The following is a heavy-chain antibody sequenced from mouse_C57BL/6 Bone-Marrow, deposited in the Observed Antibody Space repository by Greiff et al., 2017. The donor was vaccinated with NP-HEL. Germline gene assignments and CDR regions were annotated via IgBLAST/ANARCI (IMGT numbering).Heavy chain of an antibody. CDR2: IYWDDDK. Sequence: QVTLKESGPGILQSSQTLSLTCSFSGFSLSTSGMGVSWIRQPSGKGLEWLAHIYWDDDKRYNPSLKSRLTISKDTSRNQVFLKITSVDTADTATYYCVPGGYYGSSWFAYWGQGTLVTVSA. D-gene: IGHD1-1*01. CDR3: VPGGYYGSSWFAY. J-gene: IGHJ3*01. CDR1: GFSLSTSGMG. V-gene: IGHV8-12*01.